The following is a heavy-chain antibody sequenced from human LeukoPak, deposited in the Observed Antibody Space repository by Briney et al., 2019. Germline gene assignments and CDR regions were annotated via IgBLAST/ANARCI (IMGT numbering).Heavy chain of an antibody. V-gene: IGHV4-61*02. CDR3: ARDHAFNWNYFSRADNWFDP. Sequence: TLSLTCTVSGGSLSSGTYYWRWIRPPAGTGLEWIGRIYTSGSTNYNPSLKSRITISVDTSKNQSSLKMISVTAADAAVYYCARDHAFNWNYFSRADNWFDPWGQGTLVTVAS. CDR2: IYTSGST. J-gene: IGHJ5*02. D-gene: IGHD1-7*01. CDR1: GGSLSSGTYY.